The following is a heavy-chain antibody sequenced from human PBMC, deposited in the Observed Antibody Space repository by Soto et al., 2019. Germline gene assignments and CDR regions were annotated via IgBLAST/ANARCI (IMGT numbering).Heavy chain of an antibody. Sequence: VGSLRLSCTGSGFTFGNYGMHWVGQAPGKGLEWVASTSYDGNNKYYADSLKGRFTISRDNSKKMVYLQMTSLGPEDTAVYYCAKGGGSARDFDYWGQGALVTVSS. CDR1: GFTFGNYG. CDR2: TSYDGNNK. D-gene: IGHD1-26*01. J-gene: IGHJ4*02. CDR3: AKGGGSARDFDY. V-gene: IGHV3-30*18.